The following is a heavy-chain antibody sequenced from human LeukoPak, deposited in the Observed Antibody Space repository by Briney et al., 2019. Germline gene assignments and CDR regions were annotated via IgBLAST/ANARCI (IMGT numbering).Heavy chain of an antibody. CDR1: GFTFSGSA. V-gene: IGHV3-73*01. J-gene: IGHJ4*02. D-gene: IGHD2-2*02. CDR2: IRSKANSYAT. CDR3: TSSPNCSSTSCYSDY. Sequence: GALKLSCAASGFTFSGSAMHWVRQASGKGLEWVGRIRSKANSYATAYAASVKGRFTISRNDSKNTAYLQMNSLKTEDTAVYYCTSSPNCSSTSCYSDYWGQGTLVTVSS.